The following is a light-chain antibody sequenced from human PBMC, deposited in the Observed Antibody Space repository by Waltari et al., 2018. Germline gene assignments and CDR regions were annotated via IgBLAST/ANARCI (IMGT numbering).Light chain of an antibody. V-gene: IGLV2-11*01. CDR2: DVS. J-gene: IGLJ1*01. CDR3: CSYADTNIYV. CDR1: SSDVGDYNY. Sequence: QSALTQPRSVSGSPGQSVTISCTGTSSDVGDYNYVSWYRHQPDKAPKLMIYDVSKRPSGVPARFSGSKSGNTASLTISGLQAEDEADYYCCSYADTNIYVFGSGTKVTVL.